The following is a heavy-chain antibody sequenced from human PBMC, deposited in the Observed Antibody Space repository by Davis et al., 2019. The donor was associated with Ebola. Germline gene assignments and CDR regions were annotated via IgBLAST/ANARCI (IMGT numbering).Heavy chain of an antibody. Sequence: GESLKISCAAFGFTFSSYSMNWVRQAPGKGLEWVSSISSSSSYIYYADSVKGRFTISRDNAKNSLYLQMNSLRAEDTAVYYCARDPTRTYNDFWSGSSDYYYGMDVWGQGTTVTVSS. J-gene: IGHJ6*02. CDR2: ISSSSSYI. CDR1: GFTFSSYS. CDR3: ARDPTRTYNDFWSGSSDYYYGMDV. V-gene: IGHV3-21*01. D-gene: IGHD3-3*01.